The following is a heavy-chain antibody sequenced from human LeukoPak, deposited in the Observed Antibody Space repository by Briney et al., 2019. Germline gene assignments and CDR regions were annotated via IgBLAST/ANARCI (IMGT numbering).Heavy chain of an antibody. Sequence: SVKVSCKASGGTFSSYAISWVRQAPGQGLEWMGGIIPIFGTANYEQKFQGRVTITADESTSTAYMELSSLRSEDTAVYYCARGTYYYDSSGYYYYYYGMDVWGQGTTVTVSS. CDR2: IIPIFGTA. J-gene: IGHJ6*02. CDR1: GGTFSSYA. V-gene: IGHV1-69*01. CDR3: ARGTYYYDSSGYYYYYYGMDV. D-gene: IGHD3-22*01.